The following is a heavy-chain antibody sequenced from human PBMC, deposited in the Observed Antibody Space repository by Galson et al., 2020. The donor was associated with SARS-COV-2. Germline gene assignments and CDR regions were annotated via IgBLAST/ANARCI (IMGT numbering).Heavy chain of an antibody. Sequence: ASVTVSCKASGYTFTGYYIHWVRQAPGQGLAWMGWINPNSGGTNHAQKLQGRVTMTRDTSLSTAYMELSRLRSDDTAVYYCARATYYYDSSGYPRTECEFDIWGQGIMVTVSS. CDR1: GYTFTGYY. D-gene: IGHD3-22*01. V-gene: IGHV1-2*02. J-gene: IGHJ3*02. CDR3: ARATYYYDSSGYPRTECEFDI. CDR2: INPNSGGT.